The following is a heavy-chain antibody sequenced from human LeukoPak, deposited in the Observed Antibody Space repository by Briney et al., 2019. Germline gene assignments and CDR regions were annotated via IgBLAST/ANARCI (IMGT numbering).Heavy chain of an antibody. CDR1: GGTFSSYA. CDR3: ARYSSSWYGYYYYYYMDV. J-gene: IGHJ6*03. CDR2: IIPIFGTA. Sequence: GASVKVSCKASGGTFSSYAISWVRQAPGQGLEWMGGIIPIFGTANYAQKFQGRVTITADKSTSTAYMELSSLRSEDTAVYYCARYSSSWYGYYYYYYMDVWGKGTTVTVSS. D-gene: IGHD6-13*01. V-gene: IGHV1-69*06.